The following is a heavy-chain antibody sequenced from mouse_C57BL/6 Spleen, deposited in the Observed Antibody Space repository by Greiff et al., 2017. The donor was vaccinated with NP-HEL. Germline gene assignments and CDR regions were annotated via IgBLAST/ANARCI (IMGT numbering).Heavy chain of an antibody. Sequence: VQLKESGGGLVQPKGSLKLSCAASGFSFNTYAMNWVRQAPGKGLEWVARIRSKSNNYATYYADSVKDRFTISRDDSESMLYLQMNNLKTEDTAMYYCVRHDGGFAYWGQGTLVTVSA. J-gene: IGHJ3*01. CDR1: GFSFNTYA. CDR2: IRSKSNNYAT. D-gene: IGHD2-3*01. CDR3: VRHDGGFAY. V-gene: IGHV10-1*01.